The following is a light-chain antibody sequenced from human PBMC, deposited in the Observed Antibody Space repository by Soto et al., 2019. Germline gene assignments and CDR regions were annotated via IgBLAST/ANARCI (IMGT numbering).Light chain of an antibody. CDR2: GAF. J-gene: IGKJ5*01. CDR1: RSIGSN. Sequence: EIVMTQSPATLSVSPGERATLSCRASRSIGSNLAWYQQKLGQPPRLLIYGAFTRATGIPARFSGSGSGTEFTLTISSLQSEDFAVYYCQQYGGSPITFGQGTRLEIK. CDR3: QQYGGSPIT. V-gene: IGKV3-15*01.